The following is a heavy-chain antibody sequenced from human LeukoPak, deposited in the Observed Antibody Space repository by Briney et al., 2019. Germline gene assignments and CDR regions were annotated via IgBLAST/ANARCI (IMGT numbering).Heavy chain of an antibody. CDR1: GFTFSSYG. V-gene: IGHV3-30*18. J-gene: IGHJ6*03. CDR2: ISYDGSNK. Sequence: GGSLRLSCAASGFTFSSYGMHWVLQAPGKGLEWVAVISYDGSNKYYADSVKGRFTISRDNSKNTLYLQMNSLRAEDTAVYYCAKDWEWLRPYYYYMDVWGKGTTVTVSS. CDR3: AKDWEWLRPYYYYMDV. D-gene: IGHD5-12*01.